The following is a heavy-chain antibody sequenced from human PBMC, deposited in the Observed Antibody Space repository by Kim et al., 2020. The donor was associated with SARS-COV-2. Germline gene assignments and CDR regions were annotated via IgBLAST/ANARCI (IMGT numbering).Heavy chain of an antibody. D-gene: IGHD5-12*01. J-gene: IGHJ6*03. CDR1: GYTFTSYY. CDR2: INPSGGST. Sequence: ASVKVSCKASGYTFTSYYMHWVRQAPGQGLEWMGIINPSGGSTSYAQKFQGRVTMTRDTSTSTVYMELSSLRSEDTAVYYCARTGRINPYLGGYSGYDYYMDVWGKGTTVTVSS. V-gene: IGHV1-46*01. CDR3: ARTGRINPYLGGYSGYDYYMDV.